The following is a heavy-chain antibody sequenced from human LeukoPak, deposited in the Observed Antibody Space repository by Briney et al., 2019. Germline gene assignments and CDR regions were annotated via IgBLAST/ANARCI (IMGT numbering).Heavy chain of an antibody. D-gene: IGHD3-22*01. Sequence: GTSVKVSCKASGFTFTRSAMQRVRQARGQRLEWIGWIVVGSGNTNYAQKFQERVTITRDMSTSTAYMELSSLRSEDTAVYYCAADAHYYDSSGYSAYWGQGTLVTVSS. J-gene: IGHJ4*02. V-gene: IGHV1-58*02. CDR1: GFTFTRSA. CDR3: AADAHYYDSSGYSAY. CDR2: IVVGSGNT.